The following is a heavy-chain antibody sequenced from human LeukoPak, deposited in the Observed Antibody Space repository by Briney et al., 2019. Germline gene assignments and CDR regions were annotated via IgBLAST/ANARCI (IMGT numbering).Heavy chain of an antibody. Sequence: GGSLRLSCAASGFTFSSYAMSWVRQAPGKGLEWVSAISGSGATTYYADSVKGRFTISRDNSKNSLYLQLNSLRAEDTAVYYCAKAQYYDILTGYNWGQGTLVTVSS. J-gene: IGHJ4*02. CDR2: ISGSGATT. V-gene: IGHV3-23*01. CDR1: GFTFSSYA. D-gene: IGHD3-9*01. CDR3: AKAQYYDILTGYN.